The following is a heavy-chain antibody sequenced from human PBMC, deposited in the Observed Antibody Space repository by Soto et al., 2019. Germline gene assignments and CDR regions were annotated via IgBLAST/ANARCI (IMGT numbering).Heavy chain of an antibody. Sequence: GGSLRLSCAASGFTFNIYVMHWVRQAPGKGLEWVAGISDDGGNKYDADSVKGRFTVSRDNSKNTLYLQMNSLIPDDTAMYYCAREVYVDFWRGFNTHPYYFDSWGRGTLVTVS. V-gene: IGHV3-30*04. J-gene: IGHJ4*02. CDR3: AREVYVDFWRGFNTHPYYFDS. D-gene: IGHD3-3*01. CDR1: GFTFNIYV. CDR2: ISDDGGNK.